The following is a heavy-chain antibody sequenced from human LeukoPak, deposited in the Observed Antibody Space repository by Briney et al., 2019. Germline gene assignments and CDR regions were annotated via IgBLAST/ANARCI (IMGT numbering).Heavy chain of an antibody. CDR3: ALGRRGAAGAFDI. V-gene: IGHV5-51*01. Sequence: GESLKISCKGSGYSYTSYWIGWVRQMPGKGLEWMGIIYPGDSATRYSPSFQGQVTISADKSISTAYLQWSSLKASDTAKYYCALGRRGAAGAFDIWAKGHWSPSLQ. CDR2: IYPGDSAT. D-gene: IGHD3-10*01. J-gene: IGHJ3*02. CDR1: GYSYTSYW.